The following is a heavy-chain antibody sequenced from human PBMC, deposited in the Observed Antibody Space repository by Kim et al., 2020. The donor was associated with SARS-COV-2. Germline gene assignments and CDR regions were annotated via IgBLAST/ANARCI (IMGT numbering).Heavy chain of an antibody. CDR3: AKGPYYYDSSGYRKVYFQH. Sequence: GGSLRLSCAASGFTFDDYAMHWVRQAPGKGLEWVSGISWNSGSIGYADSVKGRFTISRDNAKNSLYLQMNSLRAEDTALYYCAKGPYYYDSSGYRKVYFQHWGQGTLVTVSS. CDR2: ISWNSGSI. CDR1: GFTFDDYA. D-gene: IGHD3-22*01. V-gene: IGHV3-9*01. J-gene: IGHJ1*01.